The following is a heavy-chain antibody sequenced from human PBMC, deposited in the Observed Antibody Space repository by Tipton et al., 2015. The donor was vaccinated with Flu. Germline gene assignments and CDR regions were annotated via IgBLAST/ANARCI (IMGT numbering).Heavy chain of an antibody. CDR2: VYYSGST. J-gene: IGHJ2*01. V-gene: IGHV4-59*12. CDR1: GGSISRDY. CDR3: ARSGSYHHYYFDL. Sequence: LRFSCTVSGGSISRDYWSWIRQPPGRGLEWIGYVYYSGSTNYNPSLKSRVTISVDTSKNQFSLSLTSVTAADAAIYYCARSGSYHHYYFDLWGRGTLVSVSS. D-gene: IGHD1-26*01.